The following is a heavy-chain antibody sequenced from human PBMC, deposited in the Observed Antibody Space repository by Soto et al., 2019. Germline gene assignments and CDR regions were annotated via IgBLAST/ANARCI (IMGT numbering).Heavy chain of an antibody. V-gene: IGHV3-33*01. CDR1: GFTFSSYG. CDR3: ARVFAGYSSHGNPIDS. CDR2: IWYDGINK. D-gene: IGHD5-12*01. J-gene: IGHJ4*02. Sequence: PGGSLRLSCVASGFTFSSYGMHWVRQTPGKGLEWVAVIWYDGINKYYADSVKGRFTISRNNSKNTFYLQMNSLRAEDTAVYYCARVFAGYSSHGNPIDSGGQEPLVTVSS.